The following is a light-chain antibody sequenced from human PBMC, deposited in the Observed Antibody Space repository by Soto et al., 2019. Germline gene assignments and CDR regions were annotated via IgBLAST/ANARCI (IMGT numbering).Light chain of an antibody. Sequence: DIQMTQSPSTLSASVGDRITITCRASQSVSRRLAWFQQKPGKAPKLLIYDASSLESGVPSRFSGRGSGTEFTLTIISLQPDDCATYYCHTYNSYSLHTFGQGTKLDIK. J-gene: IGKJ2*01. CDR3: HTYNSYSLHT. V-gene: IGKV1-5*01. CDR2: DAS. CDR1: QSVSRR.